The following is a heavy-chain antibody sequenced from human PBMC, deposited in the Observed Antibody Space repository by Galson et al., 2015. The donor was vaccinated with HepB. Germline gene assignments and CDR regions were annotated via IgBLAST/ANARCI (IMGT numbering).Heavy chain of an antibody. CDR2: ISGSGGST. D-gene: IGHD2-8*01. CDR3: AKDVLMVYATVDY. Sequence: LRLSCAASGFPFSSYAMSWVRQAPGKGLEWVSAISGSGGSTYYADSVKGWFTISRDNSKNTLYLQMNSLRAEDTAVYYCAKDVLMVYATVDYWGQGTLVTVSS. J-gene: IGHJ4*02. V-gene: IGHV3-23*01. CDR1: GFPFSSYA.